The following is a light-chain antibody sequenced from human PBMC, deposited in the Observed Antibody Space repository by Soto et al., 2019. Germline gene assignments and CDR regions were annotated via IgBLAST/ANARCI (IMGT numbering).Light chain of an antibody. CDR2: EVF. V-gene: IGLV2-14*03. CDR3: CSSTTTSTFV. J-gene: IGLJ2*01. Sequence: QSALTQPASVSGSPGQSITISCTGTSSDVGGYNYVSWYQQHPGKVPTLMIYEVFRRPSGISDRFSGSKSCNTAALTISGLHAEDEADHYSCSSTTTSTFVFGGGTKLTVL. CDR1: SSDVGGYNY.